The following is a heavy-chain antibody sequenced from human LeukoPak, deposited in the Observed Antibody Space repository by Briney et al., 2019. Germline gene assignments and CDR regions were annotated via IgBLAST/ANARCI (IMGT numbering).Heavy chain of an antibody. J-gene: IGHJ1*01. Sequence: GGSLRLSCAVSGLTLSNVWMNWVRQAPGKGLEWVGRIRSQTAGGTTDFAAPVKGRFSISRDDSKNSLYLRMNSLTSEDTAVYYCAHGSAQYYEYWGQGTLVTVSS. CDR1: GLTLSNVW. CDR3: AHGSAQYYEY. CDR2: IRSQTAGGTT. V-gene: IGHV3-15*07. D-gene: IGHD2-15*01.